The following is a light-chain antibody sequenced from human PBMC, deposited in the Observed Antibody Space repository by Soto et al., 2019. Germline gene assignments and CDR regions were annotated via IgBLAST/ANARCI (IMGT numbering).Light chain of an antibody. V-gene: IGLV1-44*01. CDR2: SNN. Sequence: QPVLTQPPSASGTPGQRVTISCSGSSSNIGSNTVNWYQQLPGTAPKLLIYSNNQRPSGVPDRFSGSKSGTSASLAISGLQSEDEADYYCAAWDDSLNGGVFGSGTQLTVL. CDR3: AAWDDSLNGGV. CDR1: SSNIGSNT. J-gene: IGLJ6*01.